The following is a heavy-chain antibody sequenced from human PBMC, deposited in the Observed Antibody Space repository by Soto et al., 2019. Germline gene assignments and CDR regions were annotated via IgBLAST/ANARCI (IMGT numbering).Heavy chain of an antibody. CDR2: INPNSGGT. D-gene: IGHD3-16*01. CDR1: GYTFTGYY. V-gene: IGHV1-2*04. CDR3: ARGGSIPKENWFDP. Sequence: ASVKVSCKASGYTFTGYYMHWVRQSPGQGLEWMGWINPNSGGTNYAQKFQGWVTMTRDTSISTAYMELSRLRSDDTAVYYCARGGSIPKENWFDPWGQGTLVTVSS. J-gene: IGHJ5*02.